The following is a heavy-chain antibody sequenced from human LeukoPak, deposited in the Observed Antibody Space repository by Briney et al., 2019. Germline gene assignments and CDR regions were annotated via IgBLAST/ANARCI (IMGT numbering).Heavy chain of an antibody. CDR2: IYYSGST. V-gene: IGHV4-59*08. CDR1: GGSISSYY. J-gene: IGHJ4*02. CDR3: ARHASRTKGAGFDY. D-gene: IGHD6-19*01. Sequence: SETLSLTCTVSGGSISSYYWSWIRQPPGKGLEWIGYIYYSGSTNYNPSLKGRVTISVDTSKNQFSLKLSSVTAADTAVYYCARHASRTKGAGFDYWGQGTLVTVSS.